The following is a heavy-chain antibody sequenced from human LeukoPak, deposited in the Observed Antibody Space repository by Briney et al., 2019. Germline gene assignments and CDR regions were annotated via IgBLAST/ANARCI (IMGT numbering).Heavy chain of an antibody. CDR2: INSDGSTT. Sequence: GGSLRLSCAASGFTFSTHWIHWVRQAPGKGLVWVSQINSDGSTTIYADSVEGRFTISRDNAKNTVYLQMNRLGAEDTAVYDCARSFLDWGHGTLVTVSS. CDR1: GFTFSTHW. J-gene: IGHJ4*01. D-gene: IGHD2/OR15-2a*01. V-gene: IGHV3-74*01. CDR3: ARSFLD.